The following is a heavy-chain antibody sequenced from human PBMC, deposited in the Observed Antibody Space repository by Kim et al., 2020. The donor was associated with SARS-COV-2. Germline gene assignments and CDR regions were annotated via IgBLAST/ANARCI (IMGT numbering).Heavy chain of an antibody. J-gene: IGHJ4*02. V-gene: IGHV3-33*06. CDR1: GFTFSGYD. CDR3: AKVLYNCYYEMVY. CDR2: ISCNGSYK. D-gene: IGHD1-7*01. Sequence: GGSLRLSCAVSGFTFSGYDMLWVRQAPGKGLEWVADISCNGSYKYYADSVKGRFTISRDNSKNTLYLQMNSLRAEDTAVYYCAKVLYNCYYEMVYWGQGTLVTVSS.